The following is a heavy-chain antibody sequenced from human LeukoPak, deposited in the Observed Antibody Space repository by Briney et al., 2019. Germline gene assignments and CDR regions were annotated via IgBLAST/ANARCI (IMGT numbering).Heavy chain of an antibody. CDR2: IRYDGSNK. V-gene: IGHV3-30*02. J-gene: IGHJ3*02. CDR1: GFTFSSYG. Sequence: PGGSLRLSCAASGFTFSSYGMHWVRQAPAKGLEWVAFIRYDGSNKYYVDSVKGRFTISRDNFKNTLYLQMNSLRAEDTAVYYCARRSAAKDAFDIWGQGTMVTVSS. CDR3: ARRSAAKDAFDI. D-gene: IGHD6-25*01.